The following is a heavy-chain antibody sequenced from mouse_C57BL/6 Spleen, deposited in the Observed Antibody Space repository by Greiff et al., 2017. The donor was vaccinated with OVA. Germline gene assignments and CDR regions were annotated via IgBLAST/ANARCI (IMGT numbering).Heavy chain of an antibody. Sequence: VQLQQSGAELVKPGASVKLSCTASGFNIKDYYMHWVKQRTEQGLEWIGRIDPEDGATKYDPKFQGKATITADTSSNTAYLQLSSLTSEDTAVYYCARWLWSLYAMDYWGQGTSVTVSS. CDR3: ARWLWSLYAMDY. CDR1: GFNIKDYY. D-gene: IGHD1-1*02. V-gene: IGHV14-2*01. CDR2: IDPEDGAT. J-gene: IGHJ4*01.